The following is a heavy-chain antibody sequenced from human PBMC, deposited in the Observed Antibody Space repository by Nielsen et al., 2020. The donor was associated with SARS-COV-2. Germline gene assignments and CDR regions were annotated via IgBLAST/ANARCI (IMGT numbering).Heavy chain of an antibody. CDR2: IKQDGSEK. Sequence: GESLKISCAASGFTFSSYAMSWVRQAPGKGLEWVANIKQDGSEKYYVDSVKGRFTISRDNAKNSLYLQMNSLRAEDTAVYYCARVIVVVRNWGQGTLVTVSS. J-gene: IGHJ4*02. D-gene: IGHD3-22*01. V-gene: IGHV3-7*01. CDR1: GFTFSSYA. CDR3: ARVIVVVRN.